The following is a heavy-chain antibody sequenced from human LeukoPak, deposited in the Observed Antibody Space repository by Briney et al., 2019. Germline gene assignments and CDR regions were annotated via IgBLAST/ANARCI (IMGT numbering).Heavy chain of an antibody. CDR2: IIPIFGTA. CDR3: ARLPNYYDSSGYRGTYYLGAFDI. J-gene: IGHJ3*02. Sequence: ASVKVSCKASGGTFSSYAISWVRQAPGQGLEWMGGIIPIFGTANYAQKFQGRVTITADESTSTAYMELSSLRSEDTAVYYCARLPNYYDSSGYRGTYYLGAFDIWGQGTMVTVSS. D-gene: IGHD3-22*01. CDR1: GGTFSSYA. V-gene: IGHV1-69*13.